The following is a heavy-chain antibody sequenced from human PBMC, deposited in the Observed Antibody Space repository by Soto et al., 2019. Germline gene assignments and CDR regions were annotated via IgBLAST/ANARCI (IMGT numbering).Heavy chain of an antibody. CDR3: ARDSSTRSGYDGDYYYGMDV. Sequence: QVQLVQSGAEVKKPGSSVKVSCKASGGTFSSYAISWVRQAPGQGLEWMGGIIPIFGTANYAQKFQGRVKITAHESTSTAYMELSSLRSEDTAVYYCARDSSTRSGYDGDYYYGMDVWGQGTTVTVSS. J-gene: IGHJ6*02. V-gene: IGHV1-69*01. D-gene: IGHD5-12*01. CDR2: IIPIFGTA. CDR1: GGTFSSYA.